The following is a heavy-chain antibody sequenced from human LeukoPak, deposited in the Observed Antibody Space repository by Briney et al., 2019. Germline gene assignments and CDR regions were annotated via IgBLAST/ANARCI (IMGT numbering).Heavy chain of an antibody. V-gene: IGHV3-21*05. CDR2: IGLASGFT. J-gene: IGHJ4*02. CDR1: GFIFSSHS. D-gene: IGHD1-20*01. CDR3: ARDHNWAFDY. Sequence: TGGSLRLSCAASGFIFSSHSMNWVRQAPGRGLEWISYIGLASGFTSYADSVKGRFTISSDTATNSLYLHMHSLRAEDTAAYYCARDHNWAFDYWGQGALVTVSS.